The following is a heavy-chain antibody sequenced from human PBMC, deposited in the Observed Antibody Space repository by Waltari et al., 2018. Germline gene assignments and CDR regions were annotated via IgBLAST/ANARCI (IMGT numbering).Heavy chain of an antibody. Sequence: QVQLQQWGAGQLQPSETLSLTFAVYGGSFNGYYWGWIRQPPGKGLAGIGEINHNGNRKYMPSLRSRVTRLVDTSRSQFSLKVNSVTAADTAVYYGVRLEDCSGPGGNCYSGDSFALDVWGQGTTVTVSS. J-gene: IGHJ6*02. V-gene: IGHV4-34*02. CDR3: VRLEDCSGPGGNCYSGDSFALDV. CDR2: INHNGNR. CDR1: GGSFNGYY. D-gene: IGHD2-8*02.